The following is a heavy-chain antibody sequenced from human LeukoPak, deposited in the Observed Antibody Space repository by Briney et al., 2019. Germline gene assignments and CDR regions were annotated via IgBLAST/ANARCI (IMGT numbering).Heavy chain of an antibody. V-gene: IGHV3-23*01. CDR3: ANPRFTMIVARPEEAFDI. D-gene: IGHD3-22*01. CDR2: ISGSGGST. J-gene: IGHJ3*02. CDR1: GFTFDDYA. Sequence: AGGSLRLSCAASGFTFDDYAMHWVRQAPGKGLEWVSAISGSGGSTYYADSVKGRFTISRDNSKNTLYLQMNSLRAEDTAVYYCANPRFTMIVARPEEAFDIWGQGTMVTVSS.